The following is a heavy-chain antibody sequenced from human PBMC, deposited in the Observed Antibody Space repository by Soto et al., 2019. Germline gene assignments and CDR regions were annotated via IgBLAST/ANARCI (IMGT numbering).Heavy chain of an antibody. D-gene: IGHD6-13*01. J-gene: IGHJ4*02. CDR3: ARRYGYSLAY. Sequence: SETLSLTCTVSGGSITSYYWSWIRQPPGKGLEWIGYIYCSGSTNYNPSLKSRVTISVDTSKNQFSLKLSSVTAADTAVYYCARRYGYSLAYWGQGTLVTVSS. V-gene: IGHV4-59*08. CDR1: GGSITSYY. CDR2: IYCSGST.